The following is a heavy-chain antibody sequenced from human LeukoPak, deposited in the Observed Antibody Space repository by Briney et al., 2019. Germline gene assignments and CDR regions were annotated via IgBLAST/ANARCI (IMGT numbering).Heavy chain of an antibody. D-gene: IGHD3-22*01. CDR1: GGSISSGSYY. CDR2: IYTSGST. Sequence: PSETLSLTCTVSGGSISSGSYYWSWIRQPAGKGLEWIGRIYTSGSTNYNPSLKSRVTISVDTSKNQFSLKLSSVTAADTAVYYCARARIPYYYDSSGYYYDAFDIWGQGTMVTVSS. J-gene: IGHJ3*02. V-gene: IGHV4-61*02. CDR3: ARARIPYYYDSSGYYYDAFDI.